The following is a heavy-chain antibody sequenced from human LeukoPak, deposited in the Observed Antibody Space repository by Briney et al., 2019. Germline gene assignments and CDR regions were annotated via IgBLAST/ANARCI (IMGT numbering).Heavy chain of an antibody. CDR1: GDSVSSNSVT. D-gene: IGHD2-2*01. J-gene: IGHJ5*02. Sequence: SQTLSLTCAISGDSVSSNSVTWNWIRQSPSRGLEWLGRTYYRSTWYNDYAVPVRGRITVNPDTSKNQFSLHLNSVTPEDTAVYYCARRLTQYDCFDPWGQGILVTVSS. CDR2: TYYRSTWYN. V-gene: IGHV6-1*01. CDR3: ARRLTQYDCFDP.